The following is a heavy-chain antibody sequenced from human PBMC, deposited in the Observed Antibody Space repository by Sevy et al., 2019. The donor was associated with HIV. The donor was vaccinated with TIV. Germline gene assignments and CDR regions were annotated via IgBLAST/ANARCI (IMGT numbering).Heavy chain of an antibody. CDR1: GFTVSSNY. CDR2: IYSGGST. Sequence: GGSPRLSCAASGFTVSSNYMSWVRQAPGKGLEWVSVIYSGGSTYYADSVKGRFTISRDNSKNTLYLQMNSLRAEDTAVYYCAREGAIGYYYYYGTDVWGQGTTVTVSS. D-gene: IGHD2-21*01. CDR3: AREGAIGYYYYYGTDV. J-gene: IGHJ6*02. V-gene: IGHV3-53*01.